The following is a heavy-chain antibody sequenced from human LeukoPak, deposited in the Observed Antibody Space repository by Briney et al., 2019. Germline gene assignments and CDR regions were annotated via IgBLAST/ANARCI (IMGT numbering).Heavy chain of an antibody. V-gene: IGHV3-23*01. Sequence: GGSLRLSCAVSGITLSNYGMSWIRQAPGKGLEWVAGISGSDGSTYYADSVKGRFTISRHNPKNTLYLQMNSLRAEDTAVYFCAKRGVVIRVILVGFHKEAYYFESWGQGALVTVSS. D-gene: IGHD3/OR15-3a*01. CDR2: ISGSDGST. CDR3: AKRGVVIRVILVGFHKEAYYFES. J-gene: IGHJ4*02. CDR1: GITLSNYG.